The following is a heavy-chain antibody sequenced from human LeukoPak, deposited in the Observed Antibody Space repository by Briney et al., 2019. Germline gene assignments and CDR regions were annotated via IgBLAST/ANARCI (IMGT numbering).Heavy chain of an antibody. D-gene: IGHD2-2*02. Sequence: GGSLRLSCAASGFTFSSYSMNWVRQAPGKGLEWVSSISSSSSYIYYADSVKGRFTISRDSAKNSLYLQMNSLRAEDTAVYYCARLGTYCSSTSCYNHDAFDIWGQGTMVTDSS. CDR3: ARLGTYCSSTSCYNHDAFDI. J-gene: IGHJ3*02. CDR2: ISSSSSYI. V-gene: IGHV3-21*01. CDR1: GFTFSSYS.